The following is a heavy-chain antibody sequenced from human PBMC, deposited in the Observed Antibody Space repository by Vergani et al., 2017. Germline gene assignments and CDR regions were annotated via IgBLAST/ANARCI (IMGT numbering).Heavy chain of an antibody. CDR1: GGTFSSYA. Sequence: QVQLVQSGAEVKKPGSSVKVSCKASGGTFSSYAISWVRQAPGQGLEWMGRIIPIFGTATYAQKFQGRVTITADESTSTAYMELSSLRSEDTAVYYCATVKTYYDILTGYPEEWGQGTLVTVSS. V-gene: IGHV1-69*18. J-gene: IGHJ4*02. CDR2: IIPIFGTA. CDR3: ATVKTYYDILTGYPEE. D-gene: IGHD3-9*01.